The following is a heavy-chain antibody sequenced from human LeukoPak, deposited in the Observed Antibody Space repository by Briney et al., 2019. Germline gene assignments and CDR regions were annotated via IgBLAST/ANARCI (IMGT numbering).Heavy chain of an antibody. V-gene: IGHV4-34*01. Sequence: SETLSLTCAVYGGSFSGYYWSWIRQPPGKGLEWIGEINHSGSTNYNPSLKSRVTISVDTSKNQFSLKLSSVTAADTAVYYCARSDRVLTGPYYFDYWGQGTLVTVSS. CDR2: INHSGST. CDR3: ARSDRVLTGPYYFDY. J-gene: IGHJ4*02. CDR1: GGSFSGYY. D-gene: IGHD3-9*01.